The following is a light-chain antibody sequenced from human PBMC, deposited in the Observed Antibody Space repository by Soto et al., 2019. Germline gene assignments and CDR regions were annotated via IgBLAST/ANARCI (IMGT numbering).Light chain of an antibody. CDR3: QLCGRTITWA. Sequence: EVVLTQSPGTVSLSPGDRATLSCRASQSVTNNLIAWYQQKPGQAPRLLIYAASSRATGMPDRFSGSGSGTDFTLSISRLEPEEFAVYYFQLCGRTITWAFGPGTKVEFK. CDR1: QSVTNNL. J-gene: IGKJ1*01. V-gene: IGKV3-20*01. CDR2: AAS.